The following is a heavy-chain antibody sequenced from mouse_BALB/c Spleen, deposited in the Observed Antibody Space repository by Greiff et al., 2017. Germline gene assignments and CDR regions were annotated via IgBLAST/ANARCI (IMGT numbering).Heavy chain of an antibody. J-gene: IGHJ3*01. D-gene: IGHD2-3*01. CDR1: GFTFTDTY. Sequence: VQLQQSGAELVKPGASVKLSCTASGFTFTDTYMHWLKQRPEQGLEWIGGIDPANVNTKYDPKFQGKATITADTSSNTAYLQLSSLTSEDPSVYYCASYDGYWAWFAYWGQGTLVTVSA. CDR2: IDPANVNT. CDR3: ASYDGYWAWFAY. V-gene: IGHV14-3*02.